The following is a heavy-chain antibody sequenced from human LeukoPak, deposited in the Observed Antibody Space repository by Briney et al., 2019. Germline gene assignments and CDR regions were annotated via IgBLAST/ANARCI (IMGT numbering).Heavy chain of an antibody. J-gene: IGHJ4*02. CDR1: GGSFSGYY. Sequence: SETLSLTCAVYGGSFSGYYWSWIRQPPGKGLEWIGEINHSGSTNYNPSLKSRVTISVGTSKNQFSLKLSSVTAADTAVYYCARGGYYDSSGYYRYWGQGTLVTVSS. CDR2: INHSGST. CDR3: ARGGYYDSSGYYRY. D-gene: IGHD3-22*01. V-gene: IGHV4-34*01.